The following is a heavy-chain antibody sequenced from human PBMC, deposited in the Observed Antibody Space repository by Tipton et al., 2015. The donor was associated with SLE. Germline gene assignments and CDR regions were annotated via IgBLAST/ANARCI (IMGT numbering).Heavy chain of an antibody. CDR3: ARDLWDSSGWVEE. V-gene: IGHV4-4*07. Sequence: TLSLTCTVSGGSISSYYCRWIRQPAGKGLEWIGRIYTSGSTNYNPSLKSRVTMSVDTSKNQFSRKLISVTAADTAVYYWARDLWDSSGWVEEWGQGTLVTVSS. D-gene: IGHD6-19*01. J-gene: IGHJ4*02. CDR1: GGSISSYY. CDR2: IYTSGST.